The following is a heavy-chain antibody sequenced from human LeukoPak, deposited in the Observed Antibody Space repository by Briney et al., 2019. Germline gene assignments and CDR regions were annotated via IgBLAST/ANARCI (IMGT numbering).Heavy chain of an antibody. Sequence: GGSLRLSCAASGFTFSGYGMHWVRQAPRRGLEWVASTRYDGSNKYYADSVKGRFTISRDNSKSTLYLQMNSLRAEDTAVYYCAKDMRDLPLVDYYFMDVWGKGTTVTVSS. V-gene: IGHV3-30*02. J-gene: IGHJ6*03. CDR1: GFTFSGYG. D-gene: IGHD2-15*01. CDR3: AKDMRDLPLVDYYFMDV. CDR2: TRYDGSNK.